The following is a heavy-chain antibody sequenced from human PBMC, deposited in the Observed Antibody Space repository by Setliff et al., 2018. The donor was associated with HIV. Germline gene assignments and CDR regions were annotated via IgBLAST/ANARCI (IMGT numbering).Heavy chain of an antibody. D-gene: IGHD5-18*01. Sequence: ASVKVSCKASGYRFTGFAIHWVSQAHGQRFEWMGWINAGTGNTKYSKKFQDRVTISRDIHANTAYMELSSLRSEDTAIYYCARSLREYSYGSPDYWGPGTLVTVSS. J-gene: IGHJ4*02. CDR1: GYRFTGFA. CDR3: ARSLREYSYGSPDY. CDR2: INAGTGNT. V-gene: IGHV1-3*01.